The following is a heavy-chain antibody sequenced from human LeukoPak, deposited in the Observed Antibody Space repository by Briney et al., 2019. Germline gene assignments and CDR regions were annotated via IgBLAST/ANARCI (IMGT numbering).Heavy chain of an antibody. Sequence: PSETLSLTCTVSGGSISSYYWSWIRQPPRKGLEWIGYIYYSGSTNYNPSLKSRVTISVDTSKNQFSLRLSSVTAADTAVYYCARDLGFGPMVRGVISPWGQGTLVTVSS. CDR1: GGSISSYY. V-gene: IGHV4-59*01. D-gene: IGHD3-10*01. CDR3: ARDLGFGPMVRGVISP. CDR2: IYYSGST. J-gene: IGHJ5*02.